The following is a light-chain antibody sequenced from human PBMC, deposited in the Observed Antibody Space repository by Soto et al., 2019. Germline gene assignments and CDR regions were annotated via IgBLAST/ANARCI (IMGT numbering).Light chain of an antibody. CDR1: QSVTNNF. Sequence: MLTQSPGTLSMSQGERATLSCGASQSVTNNFLAWYQQKPGQAPRLLIYGASSRATGVPDRFSGSGSGTDFTLTISRLEPGDFAVYYCQQYGTPLFTFGPGTKVDIK. V-gene: IGKV3-20*01. J-gene: IGKJ3*01. CDR3: QQYGTPLFT. CDR2: GAS.